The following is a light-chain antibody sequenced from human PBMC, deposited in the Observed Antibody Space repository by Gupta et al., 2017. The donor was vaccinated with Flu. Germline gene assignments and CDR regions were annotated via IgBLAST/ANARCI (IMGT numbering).Light chain of an antibody. CDR3: SSYSSNSSVVI. V-gene: IGLV2-14*01. J-gene: IGLJ2*01. CDR2: EVT. Sequence: QSALTQPASVSGSPGQSITISCTGTSSDIGGYNYVSWYQHHPGKAPKLMIYEVTNRPSGLSDRFSGSKSGNTVSLSISGLQAEDEANYYCSSYSSNSSVVIFGGGTKLTVL. CDR1: SSDIGGYNY.